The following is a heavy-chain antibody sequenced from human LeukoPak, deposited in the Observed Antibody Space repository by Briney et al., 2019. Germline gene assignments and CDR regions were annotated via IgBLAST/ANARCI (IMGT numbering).Heavy chain of an antibody. CDR2: ISAYNGNT. J-gene: IGHJ6*02. CDR1: GGTFSSYG. CDR3: AREVAAVESYYGMDV. Sequence: ASVKVSCKASGGTFSSYGISWVRQAPGQGLEWMGWISAYNGNTNYAQKLQGRVTMTTDTSTSTAYMELRSLRSDDTAVYYCAREVAAVESYYGMDVWGQGTTVTVSS. D-gene: IGHD6-13*01. V-gene: IGHV1-18*01.